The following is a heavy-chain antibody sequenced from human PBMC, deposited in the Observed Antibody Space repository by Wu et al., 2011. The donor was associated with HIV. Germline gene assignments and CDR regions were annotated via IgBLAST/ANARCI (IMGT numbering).Heavy chain of an antibody. Sequence: QVQLTQSGAEVKKPGSSVRVSCKASGGTFATYAVSWVRQAPGQGLEWMGGIIPIFGTRNDAQKFQGRLTITADKSTSTAYMELSSLTPEDTAVYYCARESEGQRMKGFFYYMAVWGNGTTVTVSS. CDR1: GGTFATYA. CDR3: ARESEGQRMKGFFYYMAV. J-gene: IGHJ6*03. CDR2: IIPIFGTR. D-gene: IGHD1-1*01. V-gene: IGHV1-69*14.